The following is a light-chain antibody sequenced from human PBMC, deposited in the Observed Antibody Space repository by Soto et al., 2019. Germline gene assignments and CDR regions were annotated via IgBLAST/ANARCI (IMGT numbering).Light chain of an antibody. CDR1: SGDGGNYNL. CDR2: EAF. CDR3: YSYVNSNTLV. Sequence: QSALTQPASVSGSPGQSITISCAGGSGDGGNYNLVSWYQQHPGKAPKLVVYEAFKRPLGISDRFSGSKSDNTASLTISGLQPEDEGDYYCYSYVNSNTLVFGGGTKLTVL. V-gene: IGLV2-23*01. J-gene: IGLJ2*01.